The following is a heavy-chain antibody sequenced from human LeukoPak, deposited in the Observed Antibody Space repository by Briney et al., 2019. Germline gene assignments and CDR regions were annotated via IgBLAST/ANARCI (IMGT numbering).Heavy chain of an antibody. CDR3: ARAGSSALFDY. CDR1: GYSISSGYY. V-gene: IGHV4-61*02. J-gene: IGHJ4*02. Sequence: SETLSLTCTVSGYSISSGYYWSWIRQPAGKGLEWIGRIYTSGSTNYNPSLKSRVTISVDTSKNQFSLKLSSVTAADTAVYYCARAGSSALFDYWGQGTLVTVSS. D-gene: IGHD3-22*01. CDR2: IYTSGST.